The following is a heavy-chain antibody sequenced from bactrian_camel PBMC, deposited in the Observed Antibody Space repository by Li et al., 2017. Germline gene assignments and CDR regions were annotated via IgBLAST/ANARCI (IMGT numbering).Heavy chain of an antibody. Sequence: VQLVESGGGSVQIGGSLTLACAASRGFDDADAECGWFRQAPGKEREGVAAIMILGATTYYADSVKGRFTISQDNAKNMVYLQVNGLKPEDTASYVCAAQGPFVNSPRGVYCTPDPQYGTYGQGTQVTVS. V-gene: IGHV3S66*01. CDR1: RGFDDADAE. J-gene: IGHJ4*01. D-gene: IGHD7*01. CDR2: IMILGATT.